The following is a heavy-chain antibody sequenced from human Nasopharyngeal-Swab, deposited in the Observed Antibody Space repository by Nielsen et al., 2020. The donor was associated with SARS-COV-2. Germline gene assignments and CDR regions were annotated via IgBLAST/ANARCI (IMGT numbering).Heavy chain of an antibody. CDR3: AREAYYNAVDY. J-gene: IGHJ4*02. CDR1: GFTFRGYW. CDR2: INQDGSER. D-gene: IGHD2-8*01. V-gene: IGHV3-7*04. Sequence: GESLKISCAASGFTFRGYWMTWVRQAPGKGPEWVANINQDGSERNYGDSVKGRFTISRDDAENPVHLQMNSLRVEDTAVYYCAREAYYNAVDYWGPGTLVTVSS.